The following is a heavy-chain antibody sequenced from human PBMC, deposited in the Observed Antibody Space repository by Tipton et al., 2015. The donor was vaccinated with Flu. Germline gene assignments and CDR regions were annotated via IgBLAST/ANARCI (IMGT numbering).Heavy chain of an antibody. CDR1: GDSIGSRYY. D-gene: IGHD6-6*01. CDR3: ARHQSSSLLPFDH. J-gene: IGHJ4*02. Sequence: TLSLTCSVSGDSIGSRYYWGWIRQPPGKGLEWIATIHRSGDTKYAPSLQSRLTISVDTSKNQFSLRLTSVTAADTAVYYCARHQSSSLLPFDHWDQGTLVTVSS. V-gene: IGHV4-38-2*01. CDR2: IHRSGDT.